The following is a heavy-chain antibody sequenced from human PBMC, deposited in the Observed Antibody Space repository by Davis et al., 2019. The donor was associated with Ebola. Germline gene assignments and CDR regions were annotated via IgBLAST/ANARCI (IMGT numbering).Heavy chain of an antibody. V-gene: IGHV5-51*01. CDR2: IYPGDSDT. J-gene: IGHJ6*02. Sequence: GESLKISCKGSGYSFTSYWIGWVRQMPGKGLEWMGIIYPGDSDTRYSPSFQGQVTISADKSISTAYLQWSSLKASDTAMYYCATRDDPNYYDSRLGYYYYGMDIWGQGTTVTVSS. CDR1: GYSFTSYW. CDR3: ATRDDPNYYDSRLGYYYYGMDI. D-gene: IGHD3-22*01.